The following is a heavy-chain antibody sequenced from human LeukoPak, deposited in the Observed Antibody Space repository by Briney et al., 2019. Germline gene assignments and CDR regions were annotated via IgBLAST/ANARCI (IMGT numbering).Heavy chain of an antibody. CDR3: AKGGESSSWLFDY. V-gene: IGHV3-23*01. CDR2: LSGSGLST. CDR1: GFTFSSYA. J-gene: IGHJ4*02. Sequence: PGGSLRLSCAASGFTFSSYAMSWVRRAPGKGLQWVSALSGSGLSTYYADSVKGRFTISRDNSKNTLYLQMNSLRAEVTAVYYCAKGGESSSWLFDYWGQGTLVPVSS. D-gene: IGHD6-13*01.